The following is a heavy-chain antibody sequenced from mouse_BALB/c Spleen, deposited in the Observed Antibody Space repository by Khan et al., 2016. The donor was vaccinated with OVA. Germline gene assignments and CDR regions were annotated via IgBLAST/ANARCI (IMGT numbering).Heavy chain of an antibody. J-gene: IGHJ4*01. CDR2: IWGGGST. CDR1: GFSLTDYG. Sequence: QVQLKQSGPGLVAPSQSLSITCTVSGFSLTDYGVSWIRQPLGKGLEWLGVIWGGGSTYYNSPLKSRLSISKDNSNSQVFLKMNSLQTDDTTMYDCAKGVWSYYFALDYWGQGTSVTVSS. V-gene: IGHV2-6-5*01. CDR3: AKGVWSYYFALDY. D-gene: IGHD2-10*02.